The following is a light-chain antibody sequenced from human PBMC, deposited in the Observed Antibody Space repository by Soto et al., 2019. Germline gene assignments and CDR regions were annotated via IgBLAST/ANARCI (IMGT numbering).Light chain of an antibody. CDR2: GAS. V-gene: IGKV3-15*01. CDR1: QSVSSN. CDR3: QQYNNWPPWT. Sequence: EIVMTQSPATLSVSPGERATLSCRGSQSVSSNLAWYQQKPGQAPRLLIYGASTRATGIPARFSGSGSGTDSTLTISSLQSEDFAVYYCQQYNNWPPWTFGQGTKVEIK. J-gene: IGKJ1*01.